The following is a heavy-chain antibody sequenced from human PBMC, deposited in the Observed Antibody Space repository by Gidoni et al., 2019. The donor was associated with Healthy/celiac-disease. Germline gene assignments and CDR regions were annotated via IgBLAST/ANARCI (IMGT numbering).Heavy chain of an antibody. CDR1: GFTFDDYA. CDR3: AKDLSGHFDY. D-gene: IGHD6-25*01. J-gene: IGHJ4*02. CDR2: ISWNSGSI. Sequence: EVQLVESGGGLVQPGRSLRPSCSASGFTFDDYAMYWVRPATGKGVELVSGISWNSGSIGYADSVKGRFTISRDNAKNALYLQMNSLRAEDKALYYCAKDLSGHFDYWGQGTRVTVSS. V-gene: IGHV3-9*01.